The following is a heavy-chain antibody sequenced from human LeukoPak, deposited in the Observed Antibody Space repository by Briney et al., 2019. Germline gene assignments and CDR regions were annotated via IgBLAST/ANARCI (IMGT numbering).Heavy chain of an antibody. D-gene: IGHD3-3*01. CDR3: AKDLIFWSGFPDY. J-gene: IGHJ4*02. CDR2: ISGSGGST. Sequence: PGGSLRLSCAASGFTFSSYAMSWVRQAPGKGLEWVSAISGSGGSTYYADSVKGRFTISRDNSKNTLYLQMNSLRSEDTAIYYCAKDLIFWSGFPDYWGQGTPVTVFS. CDR1: GFTFSSYA. V-gene: IGHV3-23*01.